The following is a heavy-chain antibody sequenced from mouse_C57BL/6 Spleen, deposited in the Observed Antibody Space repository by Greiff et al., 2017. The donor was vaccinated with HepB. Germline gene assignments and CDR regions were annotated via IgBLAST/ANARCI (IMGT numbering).Heavy chain of an antibody. CDR2: ISSGSSTI. CDR1: GFTFSDYG. J-gene: IGHJ1*03. CDR3: ARGYYGSIWYFDV. D-gene: IGHD1-1*01. Sequence: VMLVESGGGLVKPGGSLKLSCAASGFTFSDYGMHWVRQAPEKGLEWVAYISSGSSTIYYADTVKGRFTISRDNAKNTLFLQMTSLRSEDTAMYYCARGYYGSIWYFDVWGTGTTVTVSS. V-gene: IGHV5-17*01.